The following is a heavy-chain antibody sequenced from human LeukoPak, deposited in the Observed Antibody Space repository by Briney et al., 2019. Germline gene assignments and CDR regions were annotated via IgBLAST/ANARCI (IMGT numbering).Heavy chain of an antibody. CDR1: GGSISSGGYY. J-gene: IGHJ4*02. CDR2: IYYSGST. D-gene: IGHD3-10*01. V-gene: IGHV4-31*03. CDR3: ARLPVVRGVTRGDY. Sequence: SQTLSLTCIVSGGSISSGGYYWSWIRQHPGKGLEWIGYIYYSGSTNYNPSLKSRVTISVDTSKNQFSLKLSSVTAADTAVYYCARLPVVRGVTRGDYWGQGTLVTVSS.